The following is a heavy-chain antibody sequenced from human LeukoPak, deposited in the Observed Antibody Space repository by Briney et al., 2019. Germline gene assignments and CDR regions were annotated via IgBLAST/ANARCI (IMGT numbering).Heavy chain of an antibody. Sequence: GGSLRLSCAGSGFTFSSHAMSWVRKTPGKGLEWISLISGSGGSPYYADSVLGRFTISRDNSKNTLYLQMNNLRAEDTAVYYCAKSPGPMPASTIYYFDYWGQGALVTVSA. D-gene: IGHD5-24*01. J-gene: IGHJ4*02. CDR3: AKSPGPMPASTIYYFDY. V-gene: IGHV3-23*01. CDR1: GFTFSSHA. CDR2: ISGSGGSP.